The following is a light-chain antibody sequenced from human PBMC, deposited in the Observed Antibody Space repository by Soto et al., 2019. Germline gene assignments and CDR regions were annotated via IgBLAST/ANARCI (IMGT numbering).Light chain of an antibody. V-gene: IGLV2-8*01. CDR3: SSYAGSNKSV. Sequence: QSALTQPPSASGSPGQSVTISCTGTSSDVGGYNYVSWYQQHPGKAPKLMIYEVSQRPSGVPDRFSGSKSGNTASLTVSGLQPEDEADYYCSSYAGSNKSVFGTGTKLTVL. CDR2: EVS. J-gene: IGLJ1*01. CDR1: SSDVGGYNY.